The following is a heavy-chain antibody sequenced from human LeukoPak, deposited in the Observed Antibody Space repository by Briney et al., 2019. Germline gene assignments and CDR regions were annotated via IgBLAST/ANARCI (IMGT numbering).Heavy chain of an antibody. D-gene: IGHD1-1*01. CDR1: GFTFASYS. Sequence: GGSLRLSCAASGFTFASYSMNWVRQAPGKGLEWVSTISGDSTYIYNAGSVKGRFTISRDNAQASLYLQMISLRADDTAVYYCARVSGRLERQSDLDHWGQGTLVIVSS. V-gene: IGHV3-21*01. CDR3: ARVSGRLERQSDLDH. CDR2: ISGDSTYI. J-gene: IGHJ4*02.